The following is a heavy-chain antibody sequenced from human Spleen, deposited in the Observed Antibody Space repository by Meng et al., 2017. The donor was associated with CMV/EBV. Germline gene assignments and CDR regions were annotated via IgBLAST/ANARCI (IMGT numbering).Heavy chain of an antibody. J-gene: IGHJ6*02. V-gene: IGHV3-66*02. CDR1: GFTVSSNY. D-gene: IGHD7-27*01. Sequence: GESLKISFAASGFTVSSNYMSWVRQAPGKGLEWVSVIYSGGSTYYADSVKGRFTISRDNSKNTLYLQMNSLRAEDTAVYYCARVTGEWYYGMDVWGQGTTVTVSS. CDR2: IYSGGST. CDR3: ARVTGEWYYGMDV.